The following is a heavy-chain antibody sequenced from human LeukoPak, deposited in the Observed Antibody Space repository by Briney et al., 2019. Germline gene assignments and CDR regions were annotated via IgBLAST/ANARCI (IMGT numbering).Heavy chain of an antibody. CDR1: GDSISSGDYY. Sequence: SETLSLTCTVSGDSISSGDYYWSWIRQPPGKGLEWIGYIYYSGSTYYNPSLKSRVTISVDTSKNQFSLKLSSVTAADTAVYYCATTYYYDSSGYWLSSWGQGTLVTVSS. CDR2: IYYSGST. V-gene: IGHV4-30-4*01. CDR3: ATTYYYDSSGYWLSS. D-gene: IGHD3-22*01. J-gene: IGHJ4*02.